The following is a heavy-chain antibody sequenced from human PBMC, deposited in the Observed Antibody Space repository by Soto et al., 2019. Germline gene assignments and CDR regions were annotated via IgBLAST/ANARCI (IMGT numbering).Heavy chain of an antibody. CDR2: ISGSGGST. J-gene: IGHJ4*02. CDR1: ECPCRGHA. D-gene: IGHD5-12*01. Sequence: PVGTQLLSCAASECPCRGHAGSLVRQAPGKGLEWVSAISGSGGSTYYADSVKGRFTISRDNSKNTLYLQMNSLRAEDTAVYYCAKDDRGYSGPGCFDYWGQGTLVTVSS. CDR3: AKDDRGYSGPGCFDY. V-gene: IGHV3-23*01.